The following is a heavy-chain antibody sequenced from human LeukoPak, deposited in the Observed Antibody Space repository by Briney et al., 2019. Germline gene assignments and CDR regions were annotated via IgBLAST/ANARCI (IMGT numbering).Heavy chain of an antibody. CDR2: INHSGST. D-gene: IGHD3-3*01. CDR1: GGSFSGYY. J-gene: IGHJ4*02. Sequence: SETLSLTYAVYGGSFSGYYWSWIRQPPGKGLEWIGEINHSGSTNYNPSLKSRVTISVDTSKNQFSLKLSSVTAADTAVYYCARGPGSIGHRPNFWSGYYVYWGQGTLVTVSS. CDR3: ARGPGSIGHRPNFWSGYYVY. V-gene: IGHV4-34*01.